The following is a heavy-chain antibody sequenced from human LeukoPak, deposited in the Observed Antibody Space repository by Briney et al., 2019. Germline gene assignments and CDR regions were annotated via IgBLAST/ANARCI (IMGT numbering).Heavy chain of an antibody. V-gene: IGHV3-30*04. D-gene: IGHD5-12*01. CDR1: GFTFSSYA. CDR3: ARGSYSGYDWSLFDY. Sequence: GGSLRLSCAASGFTFSSYAVHWVRQAPGKGLKWVAVISYDGSNKYYADSVKGRFTISRDNSKNTLYLQMNPLRAEDTAVYYCARGSYSGYDWSLFDYWGQGTLVTVSS. J-gene: IGHJ4*02. CDR2: ISYDGSNK.